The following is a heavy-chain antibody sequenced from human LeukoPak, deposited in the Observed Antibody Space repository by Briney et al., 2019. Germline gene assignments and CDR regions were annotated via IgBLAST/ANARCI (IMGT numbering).Heavy chain of an antibody. V-gene: IGHV4-39*01. CDR1: GGSISSPTYY. D-gene: IGHD6-19*01. Sequence: PSETLSLTCTVSGGSISSPTYYWGWIRQPPGKGLEWIGSLYYSGRTAYNPSLKSRVTISIDTSKKQFSLNLSSMTAADTAVYYCARRPAVTGSFFDYWGQGNLVTVSS. CDR3: ARRPAVTGSFFDY. CDR2: LYYSGRT. J-gene: IGHJ4*02.